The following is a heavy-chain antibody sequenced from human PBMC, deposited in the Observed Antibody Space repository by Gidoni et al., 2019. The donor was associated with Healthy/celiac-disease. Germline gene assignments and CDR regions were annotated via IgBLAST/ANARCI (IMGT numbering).Heavy chain of an antibody. V-gene: IGHV3-72*01. CDR2: TRNKANSYTT. Sequence: EVQLVESGGGLVQPGGSLRLSCAASGFTFSDHYMDWVRQAPGKGLEWVGRTRNKANSYTTEYAASVKGRINIPKDDKKNPMYLQMNSLKTEEPAVYYCARDLSIRGSLAEGDAFDIWGQGTMVTVSS. CDR3: ARDLSIRGSLAEGDAFDI. CDR1: GFTFSDHY. D-gene: IGHD1-26*01. J-gene: IGHJ3*02.